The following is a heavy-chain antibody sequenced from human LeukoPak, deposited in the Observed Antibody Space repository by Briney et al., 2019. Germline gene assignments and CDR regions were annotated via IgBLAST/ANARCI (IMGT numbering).Heavy chain of an antibody. Sequence: GGSLRLSCAASGFTFSSCWMHWVRQAPGKGLVWVSRINSDGSSTSYADSVKGRFTISRDNAKNTLYLQMNSLRAEDTAVYYCARGSSYYNWFDPWGQGTLVTVSS. D-gene: IGHD3-10*01. CDR1: GFTFSSCW. CDR2: INSDGSST. CDR3: ARGSSYYNWFDP. V-gene: IGHV3-74*01. J-gene: IGHJ5*02.